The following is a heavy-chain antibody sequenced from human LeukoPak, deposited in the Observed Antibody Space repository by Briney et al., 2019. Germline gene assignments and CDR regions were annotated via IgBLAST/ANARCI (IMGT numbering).Heavy chain of an antibody. Sequence: PGRSLRLSCAASGFTLSSSPMHWLRQAPGQGLEWVAVISYDGTIKSYADSVKGRFTISRDTSKNTLYLQMNSLRAEDTAVYYCARDLVAGSPDYFDYWGQGTLVTVSS. CDR1: GFTLSSSP. CDR2: ISYDGTIK. J-gene: IGHJ4*02. CDR3: ARDLVAGSPDYFDY. D-gene: IGHD6-19*01. V-gene: IGHV3-30-3*01.